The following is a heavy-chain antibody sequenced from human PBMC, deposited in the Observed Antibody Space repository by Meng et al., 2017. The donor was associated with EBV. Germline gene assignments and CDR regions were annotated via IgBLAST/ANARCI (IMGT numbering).Heavy chain of an antibody. D-gene: IGHD1/OR15-1a*01. CDR3: VRELVGGTFDY. CDR2: IIPAGGNT. J-gene: IGHJ4*02. Sequence: VQLVTSGAAVKKPGASVKVSCKASGYTFTSYNLGWVRQAPGQGLEWMGIIIPAGGNTNYAQKFRGRFTMTRDTSTSTVYMDLSILTSEDTAVYYCVRELVGGTFDYWGQGTLVTVSS. V-gene: IGHV1-46*01. CDR1: GYTFTSYN.